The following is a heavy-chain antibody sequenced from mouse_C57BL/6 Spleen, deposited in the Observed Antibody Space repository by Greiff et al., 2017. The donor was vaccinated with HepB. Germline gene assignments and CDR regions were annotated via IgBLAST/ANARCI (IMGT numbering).Heavy chain of an antibody. Sequence: EVKLMESGGGLVKPGGSLKLSCAASGFTFSSYAMSWVRQTPEKRLEWVATISVGGSYTYYPDNVKGRFTISRDNAKNNLYLQMSHLKSEDTAMYYCARDEGWFAYWGQGTLVTVSA. CDR3: ARDEGWFAY. CDR2: ISVGGSYT. J-gene: IGHJ3*01. V-gene: IGHV5-4*01. CDR1: GFTFSSYA.